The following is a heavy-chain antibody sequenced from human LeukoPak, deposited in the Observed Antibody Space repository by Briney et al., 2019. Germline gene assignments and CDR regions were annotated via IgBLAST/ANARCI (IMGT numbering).Heavy chain of an antibody. Sequence: PGRSLRLSCAASGFTFSSYGMHGVPQAPGKGLEWVAVIWYEGSYKHYADSVQGRFTISRDNSKNNLYLQMNSLRAEDRAVDYCAKDLRPDYGDYLGAFDIWGQGTMVTVSS. CDR2: IWYEGSYK. J-gene: IGHJ3*02. V-gene: IGHV3-33*06. CDR1: GFTFSSYG. D-gene: IGHD4-17*01. CDR3: AKDLRPDYGDYLGAFDI.